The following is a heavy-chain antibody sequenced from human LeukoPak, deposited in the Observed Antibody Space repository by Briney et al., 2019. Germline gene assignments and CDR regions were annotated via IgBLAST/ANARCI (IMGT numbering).Heavy chain of an antibody. CDR3: ARLEYYDFWSGSRGAFDI. Sequence: PSETLSLTCTVSGGSISSSSYYWGWIRQPPGKGLEWIGSIYYSGSSYYNPSLKSRVTISVDTSKNQFSLKLSSVTAADTAVYYCARLEYYDFWSGSRGAFDIWGQGTMVTVSS. CDR2: IYYSGSS. D-gene: IGHD3-3*01. J-gene: IGHJ3*02. CDR1: GGSISSSSYY. V-gene: IGHV4-39*01.